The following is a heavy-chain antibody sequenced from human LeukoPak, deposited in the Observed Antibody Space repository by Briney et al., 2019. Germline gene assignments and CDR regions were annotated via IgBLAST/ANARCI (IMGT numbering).Heavy chain of an antibody. D-gene: IGHD6-13*01. CDR1: GFTSSDYY. CDR3: ARGGEYSSSWYGNLNY. Sequence: GGSLRLSCAASGFTSSDYYMSWIRQAPGKGLEWVSYISSSGSTIYYADSVKGRFTISRDNAKNSLYLQMNGLRAEDTAVYYCARGGEYSSSWYGNLNYWGQGTLVTVSS. V-gene: IGHV3-11*01. J-gene: IGHJ4*02. CDR2: ISSSGSTI.